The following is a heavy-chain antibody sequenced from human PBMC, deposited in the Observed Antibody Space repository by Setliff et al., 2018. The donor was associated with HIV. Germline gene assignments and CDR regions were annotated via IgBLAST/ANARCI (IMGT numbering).Heavy chain of an antibody. J-gene: IGHJ3*02. D-gene: IGHD3-3*01. CDR1: GGSISNSNYF. CDR2: IYSSGST. CDR3: ARSFSGRYFWSGYYTGPDPKGENAFDI. Sequence: SETLSLTCTVSGGSISNSNYFWGWIRQPPGKGLVWIGRIYSSGSTYYQPSLQGRVSMSIDSSKNHFSLSLRYVPAADTAVYYCARSFSGRYFWSGYYTGPDPKGENAFDIWGQGTMVTVSS. V-gene: IGHV4-39*02.